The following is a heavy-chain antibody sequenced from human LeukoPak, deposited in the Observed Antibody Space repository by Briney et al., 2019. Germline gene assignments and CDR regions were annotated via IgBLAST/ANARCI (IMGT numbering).Heavy chain of an antibody. CDR1: GFSLTTYT. J-gene: IGHJ4*02. V-gene: IGHV3-48*01. Sequence: PGGSLRLSCVASGFSLTTYTMNWVRQAPGQGLEWVSSISSTASTIYYADSVRGRFVISRDNAKNSVFLQMNRLRAEDTAVYYCARVTMIVVEEYFDYWGQGTLVTVSS. CDR2: ISSTASTI. CDR3: ARVTMIVVEEYFDY. D-gene: IGHD3-22*01.